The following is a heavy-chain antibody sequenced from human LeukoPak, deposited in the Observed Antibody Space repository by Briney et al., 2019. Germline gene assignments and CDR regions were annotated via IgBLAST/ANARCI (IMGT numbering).Heavy chain of an antibody. V-gene: IGHV1-18*03. CDR1: GFTFTAYG. J-gene: IGHJ6*03. CDR2: ISAYNGDT. CDR3: ARLGRYHLFSYMDV. Sequence: ASVKVSCKASGFTFTAYGINWMRQAPGQGLEWMGWISAYNGDTKYAQKVQGRVSMTTDTSTNTAYMEVRSLRADDMAVYYCARLGRYHLFSYMDVWGKGTTVTVSS. D-gene: IGHD1-26*01.